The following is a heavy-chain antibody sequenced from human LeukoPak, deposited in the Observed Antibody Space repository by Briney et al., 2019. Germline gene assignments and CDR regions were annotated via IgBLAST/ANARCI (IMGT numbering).Heavy chain of an antibody. J-gene: IGHJ5*02. CDR3: ARDSPIVVVPAAQGWFDP. CDR2: ISYDGSNK. V-gene: IGHV3-30-3*01. D-gene: IGHD2-2*01. Sequence: GRSLRLSCAASGFTFSSYAMHWVRQAPGKGLEWVAVISYDGSNKYYADSVKGRFTISRDNSKNTLYLQMNSLRAEDTAVYYCARDSPIVVVPAAQGWFDPWGQGTLVTVSS. CDR1: GFTFSSYA.